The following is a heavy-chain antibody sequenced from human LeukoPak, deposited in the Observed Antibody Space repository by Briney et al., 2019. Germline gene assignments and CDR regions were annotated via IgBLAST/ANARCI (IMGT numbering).Heavy chain of an antibody. J-gene: IGHJ3*02. CDR3: ARGNYDSTGYYYMGGTLDI. CDR2: IYISGST. D-gene: IGHD3-22*01. Sequence: PSETLSLTCTVSGGSITNYYWNWIRQPAGKGLEWIGHIYISGSTNYNPSLKSRVTMSVDRSKNQFSLKVNSVTAADTAVYYCARGNYDSTGYYYMGGTLDIWGQGTMVTVSS. CDR1: GGSITNYY. V-gene: IGHV4-4*07.